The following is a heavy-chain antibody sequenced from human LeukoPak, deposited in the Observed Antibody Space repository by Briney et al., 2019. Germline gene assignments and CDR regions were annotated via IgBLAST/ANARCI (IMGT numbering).Heavy chain of an antibody. J-gene: IGHJ4*02. CDR3: ARFAITVVRGGKYYFDY. D-gene: IGHD3-10*01. Sequence: SETLSLSCAVSVGSICVYYWSWIRQPPGGGVECSGHIYYRGATKYNPSLTSRNTISVDTSKNQISLMLSSLTAADTAVYYCARFAITVVRGGKYYFDYWGQGTLVTVSS. CDR1: VGSICVYY. CDR2: IYYRGAT. V-gene: IGHV4-59*08.